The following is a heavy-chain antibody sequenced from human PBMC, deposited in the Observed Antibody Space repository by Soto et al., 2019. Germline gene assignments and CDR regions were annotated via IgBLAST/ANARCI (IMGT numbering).Heavy chain of an antibody. V-gene: IGHV1-69*01. D-gene: IGHD1-26*01. CDR3: ARDGGRHSGGIDY. CDR1: GGTFSSYS. J-gene: IGHJ4*02. CDR2: IIPIFGTA. Sequence: QVQLVQSGAEVKKPGSSVKVSCKASGGTFSSYSMTWVRQAPGQGLEWMGEIIPIFGTANYAQKFQGRVTITADESTSTAYMALSSLRSEDTAVYFCARDGGRHSGGIDYWGQGTLVTVSS.